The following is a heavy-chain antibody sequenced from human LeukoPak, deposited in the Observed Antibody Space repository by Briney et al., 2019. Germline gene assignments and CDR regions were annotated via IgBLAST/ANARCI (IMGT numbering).Heavy chain of an antibody. J-gene: IGHJ4*02. Sequence: GASVKVSCKASGYTFTGYYMHWVRQAPGQGLEWMGWISPNSGGTNYALKFQGRVTMTRDTSISTVYMEMNRLTSDDTAVYFCARKKGDYWGQGTLVTVST. V-gene: IGHV1-2*02. CDR3: ARKKGDY. CDR1: GYTFTGYY. CDR2: ISPNSGGT.